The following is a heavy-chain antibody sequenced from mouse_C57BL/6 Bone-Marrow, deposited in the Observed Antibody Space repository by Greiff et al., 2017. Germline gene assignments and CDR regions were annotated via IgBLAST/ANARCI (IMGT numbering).Heavy chain of an antibody. CDR3: VRQIGSWFAY. V-gene: IGHV10-1*01. CDR2: IRSKSNNYAT. CDR1: GFSFNTYA. Sequence: EVKLLESGGGLVQPKGSLKLSCAASGFSFNTYAMNWVRQAPGTGLEWVARIRSKSNNYATYYADSVKDRFTISRDDSESMLYLQMNNLKTEDTAMYYCVRQIGSWFAYWGQGTLGTVAA. J-gene: IGHJ3*01.